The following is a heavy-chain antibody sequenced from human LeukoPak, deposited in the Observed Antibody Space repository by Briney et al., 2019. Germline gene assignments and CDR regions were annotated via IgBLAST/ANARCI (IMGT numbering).Heavy chain of an antibody. CDR2: ITTVGSNT. J-gene: IGHJ4*02. V-gene: IGHV3-74*01. CDR1: GFPFSSYW. CDR3: ARDREYSYHDLAAAGPTFDY. Sequence: PGGSLRLSCAASGFPFSSYWMHWVRQAPGKGRVWVSRITTVGSNTTYAASVKGRFTIYRDNAKNSLYLQMNSLRAEDTAVYYCARDREYSYHDLAAAGPTFDYWGQGTLVTVSS. D-gene: IGHD6-13*01.